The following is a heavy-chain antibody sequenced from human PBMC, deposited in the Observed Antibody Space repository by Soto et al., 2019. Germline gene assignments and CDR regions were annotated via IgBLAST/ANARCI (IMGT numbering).Heavy chain of an antibody. CDR1: GLTFSKCS. D-gene: IGHD3-10*01. J-gene: IGHJ4*02. V-gene: IGHV3-48*02. CDR3: AITTAAYYAYFDY. Sequence: EVQVVESGGGLVQPGGSLRLSCAVSGLTFSKCSMNWVRQAPGKGLEWVSYISSSSSYIYYADSVKGRFAISRDNAKNSMYLQMTSLRDEDTAVYYCAITTAAYYAYFDYWGQGTLVTVSS. CDR2: ISSSSSYI.